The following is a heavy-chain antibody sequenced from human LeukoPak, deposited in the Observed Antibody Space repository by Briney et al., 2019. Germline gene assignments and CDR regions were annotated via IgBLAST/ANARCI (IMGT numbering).Heavy chain of an antibody. Sequence: GSLRLSCAASGFSFSDYYMSWIRQPPGKGLEWIGEIYHSGSTNYNPSLKSRVTISVDKSKNQFSLKLSSVTAADTAVYYCASTSTHGGFDYWGQGTLVTVSS. D-gene: IGHD3-16*01. CDR1: GFSFSDYY. CDR2: IYHSGST. J-gene: IGHJ4*02. V-gene: IGHV4-34*01. CDR3: ASTSTHGGFDY.